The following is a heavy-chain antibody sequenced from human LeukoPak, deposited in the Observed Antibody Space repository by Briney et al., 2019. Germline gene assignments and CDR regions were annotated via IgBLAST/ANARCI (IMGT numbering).Heavy chain of an antibody. CDR2: INPNSGGT. J-gene: IGHJ4*02. V-gene: IGHV1-2*06. CDR3: AIQSIVPRPGY. CDR1: EYTFTGYY. Sequence: ASVKVSCKASEYTFTGYYMHWVRQAPGQGLEWMGRINPNSGGTDYAQNFQGRVTMTRDTSVSTAYLELSRLRSDDMAVYYCAIQSIVPRPGYWGQGTLVTVSS. D-gene: IGHD6-6*01.